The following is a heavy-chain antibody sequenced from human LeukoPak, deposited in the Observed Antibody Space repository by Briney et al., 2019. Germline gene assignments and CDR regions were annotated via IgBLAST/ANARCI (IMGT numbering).Heavy chain of an antibody. CDR1: VGSISSSSYY. V-gene: IGHV4-39*01. CDR2: VYYSGST. D-gene: IGHD3-10*01. J-gene: IGHJ5*02. Sequence: PSETLSLTCTVSVGSISSSSYYWGWIRQPPGKGLEWIGSVYYSGSTYYDPSLKSPVTISVDTSKNQFSLKLNSVTAADTAVYFCSRLHSSGAFDPWGQGTLVTVSS. CDR3: SRLHSSGAFDP.